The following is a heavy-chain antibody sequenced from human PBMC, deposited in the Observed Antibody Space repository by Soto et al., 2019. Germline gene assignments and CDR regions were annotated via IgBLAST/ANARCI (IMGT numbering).Heavy chain of an antibody. V-gene: IGHV1-69*05. Sequence: GASVKVSCKASGGTFSSYAISWVRQAPGQGLEWMGGIIPIFGTASYAQKFQGRVTMTRDTSTSTVYMELSSLRSEDTAVYYCARVLARFLEWFPPDYWGQGTLVTVSS. CDR2: IIPIFGTA. CDR1: GGTFSSYA. J-gene: IGHJ4*02. D-gene: IGHD3-3*01. CDR3: ARVLARFLEWFPPDY.